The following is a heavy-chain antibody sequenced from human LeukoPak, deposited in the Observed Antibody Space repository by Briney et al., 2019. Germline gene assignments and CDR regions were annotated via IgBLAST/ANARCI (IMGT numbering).Heavy chain of an antibody. J-gene: IGHJ4*02. Sequence: GGSLRLSCAASGFTFSSFAVQWVRQAPGKGLEWVAVMSYDGSNEYYADSVKGRFTVSRDNSKSTLYLQINSLRAEDTAVYYCARGIGYGFFDYWGQGTLVTVSS. CDR3: ARGIGYGFFDY. V-gene: IGHV3-30*01. CDR1: GFTFSSFA. D-gene: IGHD4-17*01. CDR2: MSYDGSNE.